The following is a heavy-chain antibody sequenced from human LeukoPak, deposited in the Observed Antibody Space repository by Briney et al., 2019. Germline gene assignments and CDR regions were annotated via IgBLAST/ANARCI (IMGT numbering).Heavy chain of an antibody. CDR3: ARDVARNYSFDY. CDR2: ISYDGSNE. Sequence: PGGSRRLSCPAPGSTSGASAMHWVRQAPGKGLEWVAVISYDGSNEYYADSVKGRFTISRDNSKNTLYLQMNSLSVEDTAVYYCARDVARNYSFDYWGQGTLVTVSS. CDR1: GSTSGASA. D-gene: IGHD1-14*01. V-gene: IGHV3-30-3*01. J-gene: IGHJ4*02.